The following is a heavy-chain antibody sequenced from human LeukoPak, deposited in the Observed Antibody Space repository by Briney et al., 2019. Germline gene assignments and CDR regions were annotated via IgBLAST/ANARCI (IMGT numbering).Heavy chain of an antibody. CDR1: GFTFSDYY. V-gene: IGHV3-11*01. D-gene: IGHD5-18*01. Sequence: GGSLRLSCAASGFTFSDYYMSWIRQAPGKGLEWVSYISSSGSTYYADSVKGRFTISRDNSKNTLYLQMNSLRDEDTAVYYCARDAIPQGYSYGHGYWGQGTLVTVSS. J-gene: IGHJ4*02. CDR3: ARDAIPQGYSYGHGY. CDR2: ISSSGST.